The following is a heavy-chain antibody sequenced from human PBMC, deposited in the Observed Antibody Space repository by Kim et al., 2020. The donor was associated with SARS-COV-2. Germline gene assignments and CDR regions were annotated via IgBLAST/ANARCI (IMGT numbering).Heavy chain of an antibody. CDR3: TTGSDDYVWGSYRFPAFDI. CDR1: GFTFSNAW. V-gene: IGHV3-15*01. CDR2: IKSKTDGGTT. D-gene: IGHD3-16*02. Sequence: GGSLRLSCAASGFTFSNAWMSWVRQAPGKGLEWVGRIKSKTDGGTTDYAAPVKGRFTISRDDSKNTLYLQMNSLKTEDTAVYYCTTGSDDYVWGSYRFPAFDIWGQGTMVTVSS. J-gene: IGHJ3*02.